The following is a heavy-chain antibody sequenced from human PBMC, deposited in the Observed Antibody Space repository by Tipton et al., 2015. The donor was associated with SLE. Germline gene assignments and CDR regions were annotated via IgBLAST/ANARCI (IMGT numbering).Heavy chain of an antibody. Sequence: SLRLSCAASGFTFGDFWMSWVRQAPGKGLEWVAGISGIGLRTYYADSVKGRFTISRDTSKNTLYLQMDSLRAEDTAVYYCARGFEVVTAAGFGNYRYWGQGTLVTVSS. CDR3: ARGFEVVTAAGFGNYRY. D-gene: IGHD6-13*01. V-gene: IGHV3-23*01. J-gene: IGHJ4*02. CDR2: ISGIGLRT. CDR1: GFTFGDFW.